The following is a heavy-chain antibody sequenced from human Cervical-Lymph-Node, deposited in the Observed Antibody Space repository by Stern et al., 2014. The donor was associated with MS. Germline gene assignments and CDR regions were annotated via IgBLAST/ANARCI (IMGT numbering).Heavy chain of an antibody. CDR1: GYSFTSYW. CDR3: ARPDCTGGTCYFNDGFDI. J-gene: IGHJ3*02. CDR2: IYPGDSDT. Sequence: EVQLEESGAEVKKPGESLKISCKGSGYSFTSYWIGWVRQMPGKGLEWMGIIYPGDSDTRYSPSFQGQVNISADKSINTAYLQWSSLKASDTAMYYCARPDCTGGTCYFNDGFDIWGQGTMVTVSS. D-gene: IGHD2-15*01. V-gene: IGHV5-51*03.